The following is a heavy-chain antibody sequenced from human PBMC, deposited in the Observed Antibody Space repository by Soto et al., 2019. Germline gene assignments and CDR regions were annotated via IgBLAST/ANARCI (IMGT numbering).Heavy chain of an antibody. J-gene: IGHJ4*02. Sequence: SETLSLTCTVSGGSISSHYWSWIRQPPGKGLEWIGYMYHSGSTYYNPSLKSRVTISIDRSKNQFSLKLSSVTAADTAVYYCARVTDYWGQGILVTVSS. CDR3: ARVTDY. V-gene: IGHV4-59*11. CDR1: GGSISSHY. CDR2: MYHSGST.